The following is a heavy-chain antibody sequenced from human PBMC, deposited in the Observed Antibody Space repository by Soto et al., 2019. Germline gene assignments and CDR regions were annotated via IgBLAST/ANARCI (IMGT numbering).Heavy chain of an antibody. CDR3: AQTTGWPGFAY. D-gene: IGHD6-19*01. V-gene: IGHV4-4*09. CDR2: IYNGEST. Sequence: QMQLQESGPGLVKPSETMSLTCTASGASISNYYWNWIRQPPGKGLEWIGHIYNGESTNYNPSLKSRFTISVERSKNRFSLRRGSVPAADTAFYYCAQTTGWPGFAYWGQGILVTVSS. J-gene: IGHJ4*02. CDR1: GASISNYY.